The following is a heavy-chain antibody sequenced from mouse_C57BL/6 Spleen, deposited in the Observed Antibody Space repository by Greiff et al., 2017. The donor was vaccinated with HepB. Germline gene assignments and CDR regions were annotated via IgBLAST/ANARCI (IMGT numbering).Heavy chain of an antibody. D-gene: IGHD1-1*01. CDR1: GFTFSSYA. CDR2: ISDGGSYT. Sequence: DVHLVESGGGLVKPGGSLKLSCAASGFTFSSYAMSWVRQTPEKRLEWVATISDGGSYTYYPDNVKGRFTISRDNAKNNLYLQMSHLKSEDTAMYYCASHYGSSPAWFAYWGQGTLVTVSA. J-gene: IGHJ3*01. V-gene: IGHV5-4*01. CDR3: ASHYGSSPAWFAY.